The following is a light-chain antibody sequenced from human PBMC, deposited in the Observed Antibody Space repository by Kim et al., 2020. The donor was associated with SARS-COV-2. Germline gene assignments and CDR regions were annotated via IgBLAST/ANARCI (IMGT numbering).Light chain of an antibody. J-gene: IGLJ3*02. Sequence: APGETATITCGGSDIGSKSVHGYQQKPGQAPMLVIFYDSDRPSGIPDRFSGSNSGNPATLTISRVEAGDEADYFCQVWDSRSDHWVFGGGTQLTVL. CDR3: QVWDSRSDHWV. CDR1: DIGSKS. CDR2: YDS. V-gene: IGLV3-21*04.